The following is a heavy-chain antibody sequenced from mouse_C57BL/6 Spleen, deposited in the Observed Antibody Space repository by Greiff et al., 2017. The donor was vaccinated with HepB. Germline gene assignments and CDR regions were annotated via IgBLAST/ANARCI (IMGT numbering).Heavy chain of an antibody. CDR3: ARRNYGSSYAMDH. Sequence: QVQLQQSGAELVRPGTSVKVSCKASGYAFTNYLIEWVKQRPGQGLEWIGVINPGSGGTNYNEKFKGKATLTADKSSSTAYMQLSSLTSEDSAVYFCARRNYGSSYAMDHWGQGTSVTVSS. D-gene: IGHD1-1*01. CDR2: INPGSGGT. CDR1: GYAFTNYL. V-gene: IGHV1-54*01. J-gene: IGHJ4*01.